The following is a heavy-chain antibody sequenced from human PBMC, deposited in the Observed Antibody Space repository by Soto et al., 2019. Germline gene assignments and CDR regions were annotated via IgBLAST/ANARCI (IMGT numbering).Heavy chain of an antibody. J-gene: IGHJ4*02. Sequence: GGSLRLSCAASGFTFSSYGMHWVRQAPGKGLEWVAVISYDGSNKYYADSVKGRFTISRDNSKNTLYLQMNSLRAEDTAVYYCAKAGLRYSSSWYFDYWGQGTLVTVSS. CDR1: GFTFSSYG. CDR2: ISYDGSNK. V-gene: IGHV3-30*18. CDR3: AKAGLRYSSSWYFDY. D-gene: IGHD6-13*01.